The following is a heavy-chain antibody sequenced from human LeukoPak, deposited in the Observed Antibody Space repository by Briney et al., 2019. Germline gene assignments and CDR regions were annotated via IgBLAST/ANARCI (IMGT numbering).Heavy chain of an antibody. D-gene: IGHD6-19*01. J-gene: IGHJ5*02. CDR3: ARRIARLAVAGTNDWFDP. V-gene: IGHV5-51*01. CDR1: GYSFTSYW. CDR2: IYPGDSDT. Sequence: GEPLKISCQGSGYSFTSYWIGWVRQMPGKGLEWMGIIYPGDSDTRYSPSFQGQVTISADKSISTAYLQWSSLKASDTAMYYCARRIARLAVAGTNDWFDPWGQGTLVTVSS.